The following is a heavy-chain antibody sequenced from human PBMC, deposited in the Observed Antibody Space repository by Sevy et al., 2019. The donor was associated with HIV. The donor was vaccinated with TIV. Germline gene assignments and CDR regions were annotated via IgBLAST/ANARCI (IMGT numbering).Heavy chain of an antibody. CDR1: GYTFNTFT. Sequence: ASVKVSCKASGYTFNTFTIHWLRQAPGQSLVWMGWLNPGNGNTKSAQHFRGRVTITRDTSARTAYLELTGLTSEDTAVYFCARGPYARRGFDYWGQGTLVTVSS. D-gene: IGHD3-10*01. V-gene: IGHV1-3*01. CDR2: LNPGNGNT. CDR3: ARGPYARRGFDY. J-gene: IGHJ4*02.